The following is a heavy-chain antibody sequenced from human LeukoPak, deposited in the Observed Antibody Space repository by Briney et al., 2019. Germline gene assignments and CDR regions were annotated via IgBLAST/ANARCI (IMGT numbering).Heavy chain of an antibody. J-gene: IGHJ4*02. CDR1: GFTFSTYS. Sequence: GGSLRLSCAASGFTFSTYSMNWVRQAPGKGLEWVSYISSSSNTIYYADSVKGRFTISRDNAKNSLYLQMSSLRAEDTAVYYCARGSTYYDSSGQVPFDYWGQGTLVTVSS. D-gene: IGHD3-22*01. CDR2: ISSSSNTI. V-gene: IGHV3-48*01. CDR3: ARGSTYYDSSGQVPFDY.